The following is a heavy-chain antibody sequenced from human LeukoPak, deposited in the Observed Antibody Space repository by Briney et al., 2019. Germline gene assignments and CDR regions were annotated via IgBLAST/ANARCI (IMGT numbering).Heavy chain of an antibody. Sequence: GGSLRLSCAASGFTFSSYSMNWVRQAPGKGLEWVSYISSSSSTIYYADSVKGRFTISRVNAKNSLYLQMNSLRAEDTAVYYCARDRLGDYWGQGTLVTVSS. CDR3: ARDRLGDY. D-gene: IGHD6-6*01. J-gene: IGHJ4*02. CDR1: GFTFSSYS. CDR2: ISSSSSTI. V-gene: IGHV3-48*01.